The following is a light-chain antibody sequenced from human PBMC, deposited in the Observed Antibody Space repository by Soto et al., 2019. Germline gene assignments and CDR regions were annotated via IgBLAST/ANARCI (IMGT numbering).Light chain of an antibody. J-gene: IGLJ2*01. CDR2: EVT. Sequence: QSALTQPPSASGSPGQSVTISCTGTSSDVGSYFYVSWYQQHPGKAPKLIIYEVTKRPSGVPDRFSGSKSGNTASLTVSGLQVEDEADYYCSIYAGGDSLIFGGGTKLTVL. CDR1: SSDVGSYFY. V-gene: IGLV2-8*01. CDR3: SIYAGGDSLI.